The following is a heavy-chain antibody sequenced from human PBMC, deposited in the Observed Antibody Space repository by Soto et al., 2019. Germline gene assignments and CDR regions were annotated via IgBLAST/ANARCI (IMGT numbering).Heavy chain of an antibody. CDR3: ARNYGTFGNDMERMVFDY. Sequence: KPSETLSLTCTVSGGSISSYYWSWIRQPPGKGLEWIGYIYYSGSTNYNPSLKSRVTISVDTSKNQFSLKLSSVTAADTAVYYCARNYGTFGNDMERMVFDYWGQGTLVTVSS. D-gene: IGHD1-1*01. CDR2: IYYSGST. J-gene: IGHJ4*02. V-gene: IGHV4-59*01. CDR1: GGSISSYY.